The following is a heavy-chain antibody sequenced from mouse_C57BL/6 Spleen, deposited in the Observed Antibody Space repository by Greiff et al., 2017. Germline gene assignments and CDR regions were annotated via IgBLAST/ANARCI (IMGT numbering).Heavy chain of an antibody. CDR2: IDPANGNT. CDR1: GFNIKNTY. D-gene: IGHD2-2*01. Sequence: EVQLQESVAELVRPGASVKLSCTASGFNIKNTYMHWVKQRPEQGLEWIGRIDPANGNTKYAPKFQGKATITADTSSNTAYLQLSSLTSEDTAIYYCAPIYYGYDGGFAYWGQGTLVTVSA. CDR3: APIYYGYDGGFAY. V-gene: IGHV14-3*01. J-gene: IGHJ3*01.